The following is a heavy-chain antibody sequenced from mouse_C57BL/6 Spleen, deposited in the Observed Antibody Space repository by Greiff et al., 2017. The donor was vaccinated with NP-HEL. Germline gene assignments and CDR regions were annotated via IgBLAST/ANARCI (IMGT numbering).Heavy chain of an antibody. Sequence: VQLQQSGAELVRPGASVKLSCKASGYTFTDYYINWVKQRPGQGLEWIARIYPGSGNTYYNEKFKGKATLTAEKSSSTAYMQLSSLTSEDSAVYFCGKRTPSMDYWGQGTSVTVSS. J-gene: IGHJ4*01. CDR1: GYTFTDYY. CDR3: GKRTPSMDY. CDR2: IYPGSGNT. V-gene: IGHV1-76*01.